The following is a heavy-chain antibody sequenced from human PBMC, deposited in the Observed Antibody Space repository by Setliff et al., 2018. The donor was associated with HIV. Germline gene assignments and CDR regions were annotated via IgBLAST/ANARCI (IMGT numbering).Heavy chain of an antibody. CDR1: GYTLAGYF. CDR3: ATGTIEGLTRYYYYYMDV. CDR2: IMPNSGGT. V-gene: IGHV1-2*02. J-gene: IGHJ6*03. Sequence: ASVKVSCKASGYTLAGYFMHWVRQAPGQGLEWMGWIMPNSGGTDYGQKFRGRITMTRDTSTDTAYMELSSLRSEYTALYYCATGTIEGLTRYYYYYMDVWGKGTTVTVSS. D-gene: IGHD1-26*01.